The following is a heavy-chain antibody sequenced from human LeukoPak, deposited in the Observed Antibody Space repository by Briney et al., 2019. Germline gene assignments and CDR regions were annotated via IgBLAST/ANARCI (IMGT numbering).Heavy chain of an antibody. Sequence: GYIYYSGSTNYNPSLKSRVTISVDTSKNQFSLKLSSVTAADTAVYYCARHIAAAEAGAFDIWGQGTMVTVSS. CDR3: ARHIAAAEAGAFDI. J-gene: IGHJ3*02. D-gene: IGHD6-13*01. V-gene: IGHV4-59*08. CDR2: IYYSGST.